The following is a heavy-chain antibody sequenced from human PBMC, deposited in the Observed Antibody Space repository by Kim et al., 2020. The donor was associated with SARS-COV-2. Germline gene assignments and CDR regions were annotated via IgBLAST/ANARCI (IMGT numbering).Heavy chain of an antibody. CDR1: GFTFSSYA. Sequence: GVSLRLSCAASGFTFSSYAMSWVRQAPGKGLEWVSAISGSGGSTYYADSVKGRFTISRDNSKNTLYLQMNSLRAEDTAVYYARRDSEYGMDVWGQGTTVTVSS. CDR3: RRDSEYGMDV. CDR2: ISGSGGST. J-gene: IGHJ6*02. V-gene: IGHV3-23*01.